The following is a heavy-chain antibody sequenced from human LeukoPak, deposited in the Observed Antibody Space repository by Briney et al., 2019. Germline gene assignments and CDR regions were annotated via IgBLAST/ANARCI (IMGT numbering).Heavy chain of an antibody. CDR3: ASVLSGIAVAGSFDP. V-gene: IGHV1-69*04. CDR2: IIPILGIA. J-gene: IGHJ5*02. D-gene: IGHD6-19*01. CDR1: GGTFSSHA. Sequence: SVKVSCKASGGTFSSHAISWVRQAPGQGLEWMGRIIPILGIANYAQKFQGRVTITADKSTSTAYMELSSLRSEDTAVYYCASVLSGIAVAGSFDPWGQGTLVTVSS.